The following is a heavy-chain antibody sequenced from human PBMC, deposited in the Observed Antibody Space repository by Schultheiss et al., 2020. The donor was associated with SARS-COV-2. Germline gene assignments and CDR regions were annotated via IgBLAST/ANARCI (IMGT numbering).Heavy chain of an antibody. CDR1: GGTFSSYA. D-gene: IGHD2-21*02. V-gene: IGHV1-69*05. Sequence: SVKVSCKASGGTFSSYAISWVRQAPGQGLEWMGGIIPIFGTANYAQKFQERVTITRDMSTSTAYMELSSLRSEDTAVYYCARALAYCGGDCPPDFDYWGQGTLVTVSS. CDR2: IIPIFGTA. J-gene: IGHJ4*02. CDR3: ARALAYCGGDCPPDFDY.